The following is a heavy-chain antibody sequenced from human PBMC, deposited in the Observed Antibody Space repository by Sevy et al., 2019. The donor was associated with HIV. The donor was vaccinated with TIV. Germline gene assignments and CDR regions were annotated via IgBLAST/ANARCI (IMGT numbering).Heavy chain of an antibody. CDR3: VFVWRITVADGFDI. J-gene: IGHJ3*02. D-gene: IGHD6-19*01. V-gene: IGHV1-2*02. CDR2: INPNTGAS. CDR1: GYTFKGYY. Sequence: ASVKVSCKSSGYTFKGYYIHWVRQAPGQGLEWMGWINPNTGASKYAQKFQGRVTMTRDTSISKAYMELRGLRSDDTSMYYCVFVWRITVADGFDIWGQGTMVTVSS.